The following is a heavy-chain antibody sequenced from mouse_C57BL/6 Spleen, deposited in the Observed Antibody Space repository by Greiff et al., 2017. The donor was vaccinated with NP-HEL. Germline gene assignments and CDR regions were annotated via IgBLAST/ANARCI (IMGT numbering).Heavy chain of an antibody. CDR1: GYTFTSYW. CDR2: IDPSDSET. Sequence: VQLQQPGAELVRPGSSVKLSCKASGYTFTSYWLHWVKQRPIQGLEWIGNIDPSDSETHYNQKFKDKATLTVDKSSSTAYMQLISLTSQDSAVYYCARYTTTVVGVGYYAMDYWGQGTSVTVSS. D-gene: IGHD1-1*01. V-gene: IGHV1-52*01. CDR3: ARYTTTVVGVGYYAMDY. J-gene: IGHJ4*01.